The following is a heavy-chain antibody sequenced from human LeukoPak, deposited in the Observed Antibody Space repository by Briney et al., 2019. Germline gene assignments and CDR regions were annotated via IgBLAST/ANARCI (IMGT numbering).Heavy chain of an antibody. Sequence: SETLSITCTVSCGSMSSSSYYWGWIRQPPGKGLEWIGSIYYSGSTYYNPSLKSRVTISVDTSKNQFSLKLSSVTAADTAVYYCARLPTVTFFDYWGQGTLVTVSS. CDR2: IYYSGST. J-gene: IGHJ4*02. V-gene: IGHV4-39*01. D-gene: IGHD4-17*01. CDR1: CGSMSSSSYY. CDR3: ARLPTVTFFDY.